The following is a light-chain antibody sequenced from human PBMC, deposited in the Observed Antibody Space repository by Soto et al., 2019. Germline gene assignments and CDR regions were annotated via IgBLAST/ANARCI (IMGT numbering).Light chain of an antibody. CDR2: DAS. CDR3: QQYDNLLFT. CDR1: QGISNY. J-gene: IGKJ4*01. V-gene: IGKV1-33*01. Sequence: DIQMTQSPSSLSASVGDRVTITCQASQGISNYLNWYQQRPGKAPKLLIYDASNLETGVPSRFSGSGSGTDFTFTISSLQPEDVATYYCQQYDNLLFTFGGGTKVDIK.